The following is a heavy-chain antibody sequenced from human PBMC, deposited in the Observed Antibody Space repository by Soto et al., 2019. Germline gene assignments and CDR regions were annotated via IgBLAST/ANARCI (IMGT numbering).Heavy chain of an antibody. CDR1: GYTFTSDG. Sequence: ASVNVSGKASGYTFTSDGISWVRQAPGQGLEWIGWISAYNGNTNYAQKLQGRVTMTTDTSTSTAYMELRSLRSDDTAVYYCARGGPPIALVWLDPWGQGTLVTVSS. CDR2: ISAYNGNT. V-gene: IGHV1-18*04. CDR3: ARGGPPIALVWLDP. D-gene: IGHD6-19*01. J-gene: IGHJ5*02.